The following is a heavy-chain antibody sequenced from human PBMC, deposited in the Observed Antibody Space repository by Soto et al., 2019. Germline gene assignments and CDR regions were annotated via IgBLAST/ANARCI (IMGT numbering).Heavy chain of an antibody. CDR2: IFPADSDT. CDR1: EYSFSNYW. D-gene: IGHD2-15*01. Sequence: PGESLKISCKGSEYSFSNYWIAWVRQMPGKGLEWMGIIFPADSDTKYSPSFQGQVTISADKSISTAYLQWSSLKASDTAMYYCASSVVVPSTMNYFDYWGQGSLVTVSS. J-gene: IGHJ4*02. V-gene: IGHV5-51*01. CDR3: ASSVVVPSTMNYFDY.